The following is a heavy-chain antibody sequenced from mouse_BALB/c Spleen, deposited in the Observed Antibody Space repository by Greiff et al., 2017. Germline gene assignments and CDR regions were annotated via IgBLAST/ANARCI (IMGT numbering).Heavy chain of an antibody. D-gene: IGHD1-1*01. Sequence: EVQLQQSGPELVKPGASVKMSCKASGYTFTSYVMHWVKQKPGQGLEWIGYINPYNDGTKYNEKFKGKATLTSDKSSSTAYMELSSLTSEDSAVYYCARALIYYYGEAAMDDWGQGTSVTVSS. J-gene: IGHJ4*01. CDR1: GYTFTSYV. V-gene: IGHV1-14*01. CDR3: ARALIYYYGEAAMDD. CDR2: INPYNDGT.